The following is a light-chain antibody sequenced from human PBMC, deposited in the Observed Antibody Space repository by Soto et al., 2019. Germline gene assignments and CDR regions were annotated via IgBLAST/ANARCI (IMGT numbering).Light chain of an antibody. Sequence: QSVLTQPRSVSGYPGHSVPISCTGTGNDVGAYXXGSWYQXHPGRPPKPMIYDVARGPSGVLDRCSGSKSGNTAFVTIAGIQAEDDADYLCCSYAGGYTYLFGTGTRSAS. CDR2: DVA. V-gene: IGLV2-11*01. CDR3: CSYAGGYTYL. J-gene: IGLJ1*01. CDR1: GNDVGAYXX.